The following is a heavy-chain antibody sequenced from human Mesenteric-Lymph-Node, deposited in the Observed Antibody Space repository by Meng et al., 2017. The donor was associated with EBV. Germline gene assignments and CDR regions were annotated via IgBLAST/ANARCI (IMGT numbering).Heavy chain of an antibody. CDR3: VVGDSGYEPDY. J-gene: IGHJ4*02. CDR1: GYTLTSYA. CDR2: IITYNGNT. V-gene: IGHV1-18*01. Sequence: QVQLVQSGSEVNKPGASVKVSCKASGYTLTSYAINWVRQAPGQGLEWMGWIITYNGNTNYAQKLQGRVTMTTDTSTSTAYMELRSLRSDDSAVYYCVVGDSGYEPDYWGQGTLVTVSS. D-gene: IGHD5-12*01.